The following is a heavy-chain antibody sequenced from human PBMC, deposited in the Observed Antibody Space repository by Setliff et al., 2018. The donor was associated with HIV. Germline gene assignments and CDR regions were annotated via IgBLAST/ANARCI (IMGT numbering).Heavy chain of an antibody. CDR1: GYTFTNYR. CDR3: ARQLHSSGWYVY. CDR2: ISTYTGNT. Sequence: SVKVSCKVFGYTFTNYRITWVRQAPGQGLAWMGWISTYTGNTNYAQKFQGRVTMTTDTSTSTAYLEPRNLTSADTAVYYCARQLHSSGWYVYWGQGTPVTVSS. V-gene: IGHV1-18*01. J-gene: IGHJ4*02. D-gene: IGHD6-19*01.